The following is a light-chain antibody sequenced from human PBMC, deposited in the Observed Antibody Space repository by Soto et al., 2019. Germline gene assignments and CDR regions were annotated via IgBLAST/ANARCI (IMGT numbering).Light chain of an antibody. J-gene: IGKJ1*01. Sequence: DIQMTQSPSTLSASVGARVTITCRASQSISSWLAWYQQKPGKAPKLLIYKASTLETGVPSRFSGSGSGTEFTLTSSSLQPDDFATYYCQQYHSYSWTFGQVTEVEVK. CDR2: KAS. CDR1: QSISSW. V-gene: IGKV1-5*03. CDR3: QQYHSYSWT.